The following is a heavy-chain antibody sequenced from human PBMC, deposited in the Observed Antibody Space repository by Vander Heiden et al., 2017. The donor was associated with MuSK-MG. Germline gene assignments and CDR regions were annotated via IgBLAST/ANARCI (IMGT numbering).Heavy chain of an antibody. CDR3: ARDAGRTLNRGLIRWFDP. CDR1: GVTFSSHP. CDR2: ISGPGGMT. D-gene: IGHD3-10*01. J-gene: IGHJ5*02. V-gene: IGHV3-23*01. Sequence: EAQLLASGGGLVQPGGSLSLSCVASGVTFSSHPVIWFRPAPGKGLEWVASISGPGGMTYYADSVKGRFAISRDNFENTVYLHINSLRAEDTAVYYCARDAGRTLNRGLIRWFDPWGQGTLVTVSS.